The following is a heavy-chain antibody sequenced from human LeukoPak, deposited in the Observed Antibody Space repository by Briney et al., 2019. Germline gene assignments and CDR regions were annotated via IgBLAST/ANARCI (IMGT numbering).Heavy chain of an antibody. V-gene: IGHV3-64D*09. Sequence: PGGFLRLSCSASGFSFSGNAMHWVRQAPGKGLEYVSAISSNGAGTYYVDSVKGRFTISRDNSKNTLYLQMSSLRLEDTALYYCVKGGSEGGDYWGQGTLVTVSS. CDR2: ISSNGAGT. CDR1: GFSFSGNA. D-gene: IGHD1-26*01. CDR3: VKGGSEGGDY. J-gene: IGHJ4*02.